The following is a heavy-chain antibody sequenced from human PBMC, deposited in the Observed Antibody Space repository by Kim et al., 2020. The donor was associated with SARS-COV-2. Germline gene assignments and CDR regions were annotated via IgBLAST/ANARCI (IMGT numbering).Heavy chain of an antibody. V-gene: IGHV1-69*13. CDR3: ARKRFDRGWYVY. CDR2: IIPIFGTA. J-gene: IGHJ4*02. CDR1: GGTFSSYA. Sequence: SVKVSCNASGGTFSSYAISWVRQAPGQGLEWMGGIIPIFGTANYAQKFQGRVTITADESTSTAYMELSSLRSEDTAVYYCARKRFDRGWYVYWGQGTLVTVSS. D-gene: IGHD6-19*01.